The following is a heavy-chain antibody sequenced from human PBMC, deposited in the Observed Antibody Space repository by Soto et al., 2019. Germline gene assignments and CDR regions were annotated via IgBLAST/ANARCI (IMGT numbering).Heavy chain of an antibody. J-gene: IGHJ4*02. CDR2: TTHIPGIA. Sequence: QVQLVQSGAEVKKPGSSVKVSCKASGGTFSSYTISRVRQAPGQGLEWMGRTTHIPGIANYAQKFQGRVTISADKSTSTAYMELSSLRSEDTAVYYCAMEYCSSTSCYRDYWGQGTLVTVSS. CDR1: GGTFSSYT. V-gene: IGHV1-69*02. CDR3: AMEYCSSTSCYRDY. D-gene: IGHD2-2*02.